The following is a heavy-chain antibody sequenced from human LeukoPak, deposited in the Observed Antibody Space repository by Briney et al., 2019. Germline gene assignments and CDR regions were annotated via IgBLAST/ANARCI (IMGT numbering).Heavy chain of an antibody. CDR3: ARGGSGSHYSPFDY. D-gene: IGHD3-10*01. CDR1: GYTFTIYY. CDR2: INPSSGST. V-gene: IGHV1-46*01. J-gene: IGHJ4*02. Sequence: GASVKVSCTASGYTFTIYYIHWVREAPGQGLEWMGIINPSSGSTSYAQKFQDRVTMTRDTSTSTLYWELSSLWSEDTAVYYCARGGSGSHYSPFDYWGQGTLVTVSS.